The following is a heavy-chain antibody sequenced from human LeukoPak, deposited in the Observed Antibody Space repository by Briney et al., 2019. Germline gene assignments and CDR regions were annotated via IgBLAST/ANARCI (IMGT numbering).Heavy chain of an antibody. J-gene: IGHJ5*02. CDR2: IYPGDSDT. Sequence: GESLKISCKGSGYSFTSYWIGWVRQMPGKGLEWMGIIYPGDSDTRYSPSFQGQVTISADKSISTAYLQWSSLKASDTAMYYCARHKGHYYDSSGSTWFDPWGQGTLVTVSS. CDR1: GYSFTSYW. V-gene: IGHV5-51*01. D-gene: IGHD3-22*01. CDR3: ARHKGHYYDSSGSTWFDP.